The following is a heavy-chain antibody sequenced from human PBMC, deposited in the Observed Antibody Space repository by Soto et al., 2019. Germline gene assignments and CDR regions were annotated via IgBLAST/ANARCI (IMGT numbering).Heavy chain of an antibody. Sequence: QVQLVQSGAEVKKPGASVKVSCKASEYTFTSYAMHWVRRAPGQRIEWMGWINAGNGNTKYSQKFHGRVTITRDTSASTAYMELSSLRSEDTAIYYCAGGDSGSYYIFDYWGQGTLGTVSS. D-gene: IGHD1-26*01. CDR3: AGGDSGSYYIFDY. V-gene: IGHV1-3*01. J-gene: IGHJ4*02. CDR1: EYTFTSYA. CDR2: INAGNGNT.